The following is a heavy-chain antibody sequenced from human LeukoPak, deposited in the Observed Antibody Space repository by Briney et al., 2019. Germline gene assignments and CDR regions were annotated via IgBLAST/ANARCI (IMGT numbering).Heavy chain of an antibody. D-gene: IGHD5-12*01. CDR2: INHSGST. J-gene: IGHJ4*02. CDR1: GGSFSGYY. Sequence: SETLSLTCAVYGGSFSGYYWSWIRQPPGKGLEWIGEINHSGSTNYNPSLKSRVTISVDTSKNQFSLKLSSVTAADTAVYYCARTLSRGYGLFDYWGQGTLATVSS. V-gene: IGHV4-34*01. CDR3: ARTLSRGYGLFDY.